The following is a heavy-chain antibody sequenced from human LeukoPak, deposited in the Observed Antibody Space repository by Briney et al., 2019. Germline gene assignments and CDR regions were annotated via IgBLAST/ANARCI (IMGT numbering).Heavy chain of an antibody. CDR3: ARAFYPGYYSYMAV. Sequence: PSETLSLTCTVSGGSISSATYYWGWIRQPPGKGLEWIGSIYHSGSTYYNPSLKSRVTISVDTSKNQFSLKLSSVTAADTAVYYCARAFYPGYYSYMAVWGKGTTVTVSS. CDR2: IYHSGST. V-gene: IGHV4-39*07. J-gene: IGHJ6*03. CDR1: GGSISSATYY. D-gene: IGHD3-3*02.